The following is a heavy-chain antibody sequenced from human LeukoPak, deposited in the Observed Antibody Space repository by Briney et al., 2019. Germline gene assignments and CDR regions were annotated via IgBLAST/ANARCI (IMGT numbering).Heavy chain of an antibody. CDR1: GFTLRTYW. Sequence: PGGSLRLSCAASGFTLRTYWMSWVRQAPEKGLEWVANINQDGSEKYYVDSVQGRFTISRDNAKNSLYLQMNSLRAEDTAVYYCVRDFSFYYDSSGSYFDFWGQGTLVTVSS. CDR3: VRDFSFYYDSSGSYFDF. CDR2: INQDGSEK. V-gene: IGHV3-7*01. J-gene: IGHJ4*02. D-gene: IGHD3-22*01.